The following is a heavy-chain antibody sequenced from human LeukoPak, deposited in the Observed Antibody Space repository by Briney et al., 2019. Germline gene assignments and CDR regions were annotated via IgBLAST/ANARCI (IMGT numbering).Heavy chain of an antibody. Sequence: GGSLRLSCAASGFTVSSNYMSWVRQAPGKGLEWVSVIYSGGSTYYADSVKGRFTISRDNSKNTLYLQKNSLRAEDTAVYYCARVSSLWFGEYYFDYWGQGTLVTVSS. V-gene: IGHV3-66*02. D-gene: IGHD3-10*01. J-gene: IGHJ4*02. CDR1: GFTVSSNY. CDR3: ARVSSLWFGEYYFDY. CDR2: IYSGGST.